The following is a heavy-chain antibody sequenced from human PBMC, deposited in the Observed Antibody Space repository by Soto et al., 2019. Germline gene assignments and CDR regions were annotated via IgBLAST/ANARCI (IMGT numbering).Heavy chain of an antibody. D-gene: IGHD4-17*01. V-gene: IGHV4-34*01. CDR2: INHSGST. CDR1: GGAFSGYY. Sequence: SETLSLTCAVYGGAFSGYYWSWIRQPPGKGLEWIGEINHSGSTNYNPSLKSRVTISVDTSKNQFSLKLSSVTAADTAVYYCARFKRRAFLSTVTTGGYYYGMDVWGQGTTVTVSS. CDR3: ARFKRRAFLSTVTTGGYYYGMDV. J-gene: IGHJ6*02.